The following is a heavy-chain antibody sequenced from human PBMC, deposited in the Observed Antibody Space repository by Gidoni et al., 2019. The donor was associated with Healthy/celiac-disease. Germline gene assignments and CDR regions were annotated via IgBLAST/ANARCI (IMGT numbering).Heavy chain of an antibody. CDR2: ISGSGGST. D-gene: IGHD3-10*01. CDR1: GLPFSSYA. J-gene: IGHJ4*02. CDR3: AKDPWYYYGSGTLSSPYYFDY. V-gene: IGHV3-23*04. Sequence: EVQLVESGGGLVQPGGSLRLSCAASGLPFSSYAMSWVRQAPGKGLEWVSAISGSGGSTYYADSVKGRFTISRDNSKNTLYLQMNSLRAEDTAVYYCAKDPWYYYGSGTLSSPYYFDYWGQGTLVTVSS.